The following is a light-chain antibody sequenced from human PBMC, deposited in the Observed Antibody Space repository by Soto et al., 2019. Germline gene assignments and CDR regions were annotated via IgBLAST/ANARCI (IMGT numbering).Light chain of an antibody. CDR2: GAY. CDR3: HHYNNWPPYT. J-gene: IGKJ5*01. V-gene: IGKV3-15*01. CDR1: QSDSTN. Sequence: PGERATLSCRASQSDSTNLAWYQQKPGQPPRPLIYGAYTRATDIPARFSGSGSGTEFTLTIIGLQSEDFAVYYCHHYNNWPPYTFGQGTRLEIK.